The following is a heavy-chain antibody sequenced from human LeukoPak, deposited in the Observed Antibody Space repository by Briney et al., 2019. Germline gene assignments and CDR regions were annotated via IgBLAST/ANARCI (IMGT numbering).Heavy chain of an antibody. CDR2: ISGSGGST. V-gene: IGHV3-23*01. CDR3: AKGMTTVVLDAFDI. Sequence: ETLSLTCAVYGGSFSGYYWSWVRQAPGKGLEWVSAISGSGGSTYYADSVKGRFTISRDNSKNTLYLQMNSLRAEDTAVYYCAKGMTTVVLDAFDIWGQGTMVTVSS. J-gene: IGHJ3*02. D-gene: IGHD4-23*01. CDR1: GGSFSGYY.